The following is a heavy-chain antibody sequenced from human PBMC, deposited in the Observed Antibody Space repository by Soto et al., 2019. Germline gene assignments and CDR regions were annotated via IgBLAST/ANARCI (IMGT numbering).Heavy chain of an antibody. J-gene: IGHJ4*02. V-gene: IGHV2-5*01. CDR1: GFSLSTSGVG. CDR2: IFWNDDK. Sequence: QITLKESGPTLVKPTQTLTLTCTFSGFSLSTSGVGVGWIRQPPGKALEWLALIFWNDDKRYSPSLKSRLAITKDTYKNQVVLTMTDMDPVDTATYYCAHRLLAVAAVSYYFGYWGQGALVTVSS. D-gene: IGHD6-19*01. CDR3: AHRLLAVAAVSYYFGY.